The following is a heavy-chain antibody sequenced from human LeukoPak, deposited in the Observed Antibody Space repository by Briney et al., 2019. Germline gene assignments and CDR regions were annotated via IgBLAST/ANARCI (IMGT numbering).Heavy chain of an antibody. D-gene: IGHD5-12*01. CDR3: AKDLKGYSDYDFSDY. CDR1: GFSFTTHA. J-gene: IGHJ4*02. V-gene: IGHV3-23*01. CDR2: ISGSGGST. Sequence: GGSLRLSCVASGFSFTTHAMGWVRQAPGKGLEWVSTISGSGGSTYYADSVKGRFTISRDNSKNTLYLQMNSLRAEDTAFYYCAKDLKGYSDYDFSDYWGQGTLVTVSS.